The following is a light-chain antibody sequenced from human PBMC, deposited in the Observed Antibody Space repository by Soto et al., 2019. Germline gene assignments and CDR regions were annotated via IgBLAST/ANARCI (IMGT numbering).Light chain of an antibody. CDR3: QHYDSLPIT. V-gene: IGKV3-20*01. J-gene: IGKJ5*01. Sequence: EIVMTQSPVTLSVSPGERATLSCRASQSVSTNLAWHQQKPGQPPRLLIYGASSRATGIPDRFSGSGSGTDFTLTISRLEPEDFAVFYCQHYDSLPITFGQGTRLEIK. CDR2: GAS. CDR1: QSVSTN.